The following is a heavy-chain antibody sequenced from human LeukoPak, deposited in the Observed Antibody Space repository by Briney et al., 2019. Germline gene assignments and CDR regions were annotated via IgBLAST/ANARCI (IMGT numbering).Heavy chain of an antibody. CDR2: IRGSGGST. V-gene: IGHV3-23*01. CDR3: AKPVGWPPFDY. J-gene: IGHJ4*02. D-gene: IGHD2-15*01. CDR1: GFTFSSYW. Sequence: GGSLRLSCAASGFTFSSYWMHWVRQAPGKGLEWVSAIRGSGGSTYYADSVKGRFTISRDNSKNTLYLQMNSLRAEDTAVYYCAKPVGWPPFDYWGQGTLVTVSS.